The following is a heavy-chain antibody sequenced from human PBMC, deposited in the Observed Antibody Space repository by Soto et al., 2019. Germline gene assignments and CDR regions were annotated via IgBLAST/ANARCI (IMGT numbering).Heavy chain of an antibody. D-gene: IGHD2-21*02. Sequence: GESLKIFCTGSGYRFITYWIAWVRQMPGSGPEWVGSINPADSSTRYGPSFQGQVTISADNSISTAYLQWSSLRASDSAIYFCATRSHSCNRADCYRYYFDNWGRGTLVTVSS. CDR2: INPADSST. CDR1: GYRFITYW. J-gene: IGHJ4*02. CDR3: ATRSHSCNRADCYRYYFDN. V-gene: IGHV5-51*01.